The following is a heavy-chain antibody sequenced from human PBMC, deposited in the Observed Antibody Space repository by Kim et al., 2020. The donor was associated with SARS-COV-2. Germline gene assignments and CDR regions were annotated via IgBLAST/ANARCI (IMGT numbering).Heavy chain of an antibody. J-gene: IGHJ3*02. CDR2: IYYSGST. CDR3: ARHRDYYDSRGTPGGDAFDI. D-gene: IGHD3-22*01. Sequence: SETLSLTCTVSGGSISSSSYYWGWIRQPPGKGLEWIGSIYYSGSTYYNPSLKSRVTISVDTSKNQFSLKLSSVTAADTAVYYCARHRDYYDSRGTPGGDAFDIWGQGTMVTVSS. CDR1: GGSISSSSYY. V-gene: IGHV4-39*01.